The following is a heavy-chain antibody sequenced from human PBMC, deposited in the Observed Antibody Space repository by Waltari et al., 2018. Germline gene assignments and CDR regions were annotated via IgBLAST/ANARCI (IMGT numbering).Heavy chain of an antibody. CDR2: ISGSGGST. D-gene: IGHD3-22*01. CDR1: GFTFSSYA. J-gene: IGHJ3*02. V-gene: IGHV3-23*01. Sequence: EVQLLESGGGLVQPGGSLRLSCAATGFTFSSYAMSWVSQAPGKGLEWVSAISGSGGSTYYADSVKGRFTISRDNSKNTLYLQMNSLRAEDTAVYYCAKDQAYYYDSSGYHDAFDIWGQGTMVTVSS. CDR3: AKDQAYYYDSSGYHDAFDI.